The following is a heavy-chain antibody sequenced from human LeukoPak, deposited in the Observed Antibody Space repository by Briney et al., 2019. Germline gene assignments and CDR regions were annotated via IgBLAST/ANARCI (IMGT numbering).Heavy chain of an antibody. J-gene: IGHJ4*02. V-gene: IGHV3-7*01. CDR1: GFTLSRHW. D-gene: IGHD2-2*01. CDR3: ASPRDVVVPAAPFDY. CDR2: IKQDGSEE. Sequence: QPGESLRLSCVASGFTLSRHWMSWVRQAPGSGLEWVANIKQDGSEEYYVDPVKGRFTISRDNAKNSLYLQMNSLRAEDTAVYYCASPRDVVVPAAPFDYWGQGTLVTVFS.